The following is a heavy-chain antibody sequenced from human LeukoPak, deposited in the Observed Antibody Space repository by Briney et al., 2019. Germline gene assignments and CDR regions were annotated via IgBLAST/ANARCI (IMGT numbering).Heavy chain of an antibody. J-gene: IGHJ4*02. CDR2: IIPIFGTA. Sequence: ASVKVSCKASGGTFSSYAISWVRQAPGQGLEWMGGIIPIFGTANYAQKFQGRVTITADESTSTAYMELSSLRSEDTAVYYCARPDYDILTGYSAPFDYWGQGTLVTVSS. D-gene: IGHD3-9*01. CDR3: ARPDYDILTGYSAPFDY. V-gene: IGHV1-69*13. CDR1: GGTFSSYA.